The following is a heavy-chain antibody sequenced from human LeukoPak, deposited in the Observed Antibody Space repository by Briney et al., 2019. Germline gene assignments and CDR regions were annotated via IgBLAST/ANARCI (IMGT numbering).Heavy chain of an antibody. V-gene: IGHV4-59*08. CDR1: GGSISSYY. CDR3: ARHGFMYSCGYDYFDY. Sequence: PSETLSLTYTVSGGSISSYYWSWIRQPPGKGLEWIGYIYYSGSTNYNPSLKSRVTISVDTSKNQFSLKLSSVTAADTAVYYCARHGFMYSCGYDYFDYWGQGTLVTVSS. J-gene: IGHJ4*02. CDR2: IYYSGST. D-gene: IGHD5-18*01.